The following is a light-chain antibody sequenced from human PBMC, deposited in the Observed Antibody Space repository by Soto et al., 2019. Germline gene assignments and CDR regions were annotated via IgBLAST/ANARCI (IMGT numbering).Light chain of an antibody. CDR2: AAS. CDR1: QDISSY. CDR3: QQLNTYPST. V-gene: IGKV1-9*01. J-gene: IGKJ4*01. Sequence: DIQLTQSPSSLSASVLDRVTITCRASQDISSYLGWYQQKPGKAPKLLIYAASTLQRGVPSRFSGSGSGTDFTLTISSLQPEDFATYYCQQLNTYPSTFGGGTKVDI.